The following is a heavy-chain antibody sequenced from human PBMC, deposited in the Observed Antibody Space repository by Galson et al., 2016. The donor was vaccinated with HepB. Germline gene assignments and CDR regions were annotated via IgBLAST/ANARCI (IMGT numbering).Heavy chain of an antibody. CDR3: AREEEGLVIAGTLRY. CDR1: GFTFSSYN. Sequence: SLRLSCAASGFTFSSYNMNWVRQAPGKGLEWVSSVTNNSDYKYYADSVKGRFTISRDNDKNLLYLQMNSLRAEDTAVYYCAREEEGLVIAGTLRYWGHGTLVTVSS. CDR2: VTNNSDYK. D-gene: IGHD2-15*01. V-gene: IGHV3-21*01. J-gene: IGHJ4*01.